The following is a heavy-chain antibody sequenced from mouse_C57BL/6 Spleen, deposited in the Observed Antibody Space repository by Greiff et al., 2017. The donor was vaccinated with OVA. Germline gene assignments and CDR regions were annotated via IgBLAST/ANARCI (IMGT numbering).Heavy chain of an antibody. V-gene: IGHV5-9*01. J-gene: IGHJ2*01. CDR3: ARLVDY. CDR2: ISGGGGNT. CDR1: GFTFSSYT. Sequence: DVMLVESGGGLVKPGGSLKLSCAASGFTFSSYTMSWVRQTPEKRLEWVATISGGGGNTYYPDSVKGRFTISRDNAKNTLYLQMSSLRSEDTALYYCARLVDYWGQGTTLTVSS.